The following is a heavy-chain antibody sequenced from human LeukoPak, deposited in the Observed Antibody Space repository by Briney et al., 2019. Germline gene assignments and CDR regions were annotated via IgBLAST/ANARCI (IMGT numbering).Heavy chain of an antibody. V-gene: IGHV3-11*01. CDR3: AREPTYYCDSSGYGGIDY. Sequence: GGSLRLSCAASGFTFSDYYMSWIRQAPGKGLEWVSYISSSGSTIYYADSVKGRFTIPRDNAKNSLYLQMNSLRAEDTAVYYCAREPTYYCDSSGYGGIDYWGQGTLVTVSS. CDR2: ISSSGSTI. J-gene: IGHJ4*02. CDR1: GFTFSDYY. D-gene: IGHD3-22*01.